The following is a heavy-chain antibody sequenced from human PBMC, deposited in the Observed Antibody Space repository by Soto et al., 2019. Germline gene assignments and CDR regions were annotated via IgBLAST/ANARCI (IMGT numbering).Heavy chain of an antibody. D-gene: IGHD3-3*01. Sequence: QVQLVQSGTEVKKPGASVKVSCKASGYTFTGYYMHWVRQAPGQGLEWMGWINPNSGGTNYAQKFQGRVTMTRDTSISTAYMELSMLRSDDTAVYYCARVVTIFGVPLKSGNWFDPWGQGTLVTVSS. V-gene: IGHV1-2*02. CDR1: GYTFTGYY. CDR3: ARVVTIFGVPLKSGNWFDP. J-gene: IGHJ5*02. CDR2: INPNSGGT.